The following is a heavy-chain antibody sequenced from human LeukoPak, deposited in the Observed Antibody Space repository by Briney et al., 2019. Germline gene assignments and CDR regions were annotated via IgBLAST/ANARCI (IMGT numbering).Heavy chain of an antibody. Sequence: GGSLGLSCAASGFTFTSYGMHWVRQAPGKGLEWVALISSDGNNKYYADSVKGRFSISRDNSKNTLYLQMNGLRVEDTAVYYCARIGYSISWSGDYWGQGSLVTVSS. D-gene: IGHD6-13*01. CDR1: GFTFTSYG. CDR3: ARIGYSISWSGDY. J-gene: IGHJ4*02. CDR2: ISSDGNNK. V-gene: IGHV3-30*03.